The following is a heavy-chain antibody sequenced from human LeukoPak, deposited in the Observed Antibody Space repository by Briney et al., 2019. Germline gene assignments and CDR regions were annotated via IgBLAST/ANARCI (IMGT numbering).Heavy chain of an antibody. CDR3: ATTDDYGAPGGL. D-gene: IGHD4-17*01. CDR1: GDTFSSYA. CDR2: IIPIFGTA. J-gene: IGHJ4*02. V-gene: IGHV1-69*13. Sequence: SVKVSCKASGDTFSSYAISWVRQAPGQGLEWMGGIIPIFGTANYAQKFQGRVTITADESTSTAYMELSSLRSEDTAVYYCATTDDYGAPGGLWGQGTLVTVSS.